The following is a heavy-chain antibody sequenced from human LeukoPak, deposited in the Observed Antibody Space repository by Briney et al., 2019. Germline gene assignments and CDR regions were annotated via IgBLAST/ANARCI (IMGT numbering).Heavy chain of an antibody. V-gene: IGHV3-23*01. CDR1: GFTFSNYA. Sequence: PGGSLRLSCAASGFTFSNYAMSWVRQAPGKGLEWVSFISGSGGFTYYADSVKGRFTISRDKSKNTLYLQMNSLRAEDTAVYYCARMPYYYYYMDVWGKGTTVTVSS. CDR3: ARMPYYYYYMDV. J-gene: IGHJ6*03. CDR2: ISGSGGFT. D-gene: IGHD2-15*01.